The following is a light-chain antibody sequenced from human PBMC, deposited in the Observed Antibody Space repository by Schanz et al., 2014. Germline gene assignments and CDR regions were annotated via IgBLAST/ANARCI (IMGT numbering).Light chain of an antibody. CDR3: ISYTSSRTTGV. CDR2: DVD. V-gene: IGLV2-11*01. Sequence: QSALTQPRSVSGSPGQSVTISCSGTNDDVGGYNYVSWYQQHPGKAPKLIISDVDKRPSGVPDRFSASKSGNTASLTISGXXXXDEADYYCISYTSSRTTGVFGGGTKLTVL. J-gene: IGLJ3*02. CDR1: NDDVGGYNY.